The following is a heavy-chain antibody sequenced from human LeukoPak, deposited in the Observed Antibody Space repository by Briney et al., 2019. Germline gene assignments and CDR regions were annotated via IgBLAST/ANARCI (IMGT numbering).Heavy chain of an antibody. CDR3: ASVGATPNAYYYYGMDV. V-gene: IGHV1-69*04. D-gene: IGHD1-26*01. CDR2: IIPILGIA. Sequence: GSSVKVCCKASGGTFSRYAISWVRQAPGQGLEWMGRIIPILGIANYAQKFQGRVTITADKSTSTAYMELSSLRSEDTAVYYCASVGATPNAYYYYGMDVWGQGTTVTVSS. CDR1: GGTFSRYA. J-gene: IGHJ6*02.